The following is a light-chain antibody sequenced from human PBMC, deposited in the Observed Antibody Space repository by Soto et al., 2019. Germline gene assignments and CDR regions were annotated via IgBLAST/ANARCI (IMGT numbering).Light chain of an antibody. J-gene: IGLJ1*01. V-gene: IGLV2-11*01. CDR1: SSDVGAYDY. CDR3: CSYAGSYTGV. CDR2: DVS. Sequence: QSALTQPRSVSGSPGQSVTISCTGTSSDVGAYDYVSWYQHHPGKAPKFMIYDVSKRPSGVPDRFSGSKSGNTASLTISGLQADDEADYYCCSYAGSYTGVFGTGTKFTVL.